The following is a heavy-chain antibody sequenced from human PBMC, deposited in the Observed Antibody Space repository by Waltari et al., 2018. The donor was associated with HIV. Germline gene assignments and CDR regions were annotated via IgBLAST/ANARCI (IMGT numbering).Heavy chain of an antibody. V-gene: IGHV4-61*02. D-gene: IGHD5-18*01. CDR2: IYTSGST. J-gene: IGHJ3*02. CDR1: GGTTSSGSCY. CDR3: ARRGIQLWFYAFDI. Sequence: QVQLQESGPGLVKPSQTLSLTWTVSGGTTSSGSCYWSWIRRPAGKGLEWIGRIYTSGSTNYNPSLKSRVTISVDTSKNQFSLKLSSVTAADTAVYYCARRGIQLWFYAFDIWGQGTMVTVSS.